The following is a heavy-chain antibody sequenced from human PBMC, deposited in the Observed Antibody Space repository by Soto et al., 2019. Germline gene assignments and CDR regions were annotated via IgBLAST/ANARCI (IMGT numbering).Heavy chain of an antibody. D-gene: IGHD2-21*02. CDR3: ARVPGVVVSADDAFDL. Sequence: QVQLQESGPGLVKPSGTLSLTCAVSGGSVSSSNWWSWVRQSPGKGLEWMGEIYHSGSAHYNPSLTSRASISLDKSKNQFSLRLTSVTAADTAVYYCARVPGVVVSADDAFDLWGPGTRVIVSS. CDR1: GGSVSSSNW. V-gene: IGHV4-4*02. J-gene: IGHJ3*01. CDR2: IYHSGSA.